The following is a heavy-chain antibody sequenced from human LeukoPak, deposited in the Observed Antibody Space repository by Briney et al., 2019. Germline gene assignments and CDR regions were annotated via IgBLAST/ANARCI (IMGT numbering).Heavy chain of an antibody. CDR1: GGSISSDY. J-gene: IGHJ5*02. CDR2: IFTSGST. D-gene: IGHD3-16*01. V-gene: IGHV4-4*07. Sequence: PSETLSLTCTVSGGSISSDYWGWIRQSAGKGLEWMGRIFTSGSTSYNPSLKSRVTMSLDTSKNQFSLKLSSVTAADTAVYFCSRGGANDLWGQGTLVTVSS. CDR3: SRGGANDL.